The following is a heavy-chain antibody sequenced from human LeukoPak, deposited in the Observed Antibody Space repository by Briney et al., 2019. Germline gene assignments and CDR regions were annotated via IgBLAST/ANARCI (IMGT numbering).Heavy chain of an antibody. J-gene: IGHJ4*02. V-gene: IGHV3-74*01. CDR1: GFTFSSYR. CDR2: INSDGSST. CDR3: ASWEVPAVMPQDY. Sequence: GGSLRLSCAVSGFTFSSYRMHWVRPAPGKGLVWVSRINSDGSSTSYADSVKGRFTISRDNAKNTLYLQMNSLRAEDTAVYYCASWEVPAVMPQDYWGQGTLVTVSS. D-gene: IGHD2-2*01.